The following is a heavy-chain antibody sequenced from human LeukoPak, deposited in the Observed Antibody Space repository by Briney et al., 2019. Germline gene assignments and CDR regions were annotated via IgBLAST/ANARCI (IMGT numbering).Heavy chain of an antibody. CDR1: GYSISSGYY. CDR2: IYHSGST. J-gene: IGHJ6*04. V-gene: IGHV4-38-2*01. CDR3: ARRHYGMDV. Sequence: PSETLSLTCAVSGYSISSGYYWGWIRQPPGKGLEWIGSIYHSGSTYYNPSLKSRVTISVDTSKNRFSLKLSSVTAADTAVYYCARRHYGMDVWGKGTTVTVSS.